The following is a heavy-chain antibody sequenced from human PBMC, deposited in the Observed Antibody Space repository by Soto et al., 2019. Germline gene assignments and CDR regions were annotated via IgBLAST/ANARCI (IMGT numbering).Heavy chain of an antibody. Sequence: PSETLSLTCAVSGGSISSGGYSWSWIRQPPGKGLEWIGYIYHSGSTYYNPSLKSRVTISVDRSKNQFSLKLSSVTAADTAVYYCARATVTHSFLGAFDIWGQGTMVTVSS. V-gene: IGHV4-30-2*01. CDR3: ARATVTHSFLGAFDI. CDR1: GGSISSGGYS. CDR2: IYHSGST. D-gene: IGHD4-17*01. J-gene: IGHJ3*02.